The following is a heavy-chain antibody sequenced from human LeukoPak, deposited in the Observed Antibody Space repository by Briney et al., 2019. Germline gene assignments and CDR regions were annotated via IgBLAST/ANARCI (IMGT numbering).Heavy chain of an antibody. D-gene: IGHD4-11*01. V-gene: IGHV2-70*11. CDR2: IDWDDDK. Sequence: ETGPTLVKPTQTLTLTCSFSGFSLSTNGVGVGWIRQPPGKALEWLARIDWDDDKYYSTSLKTRLTISKDTSKNQVVLTMTNMDPVDTATYYCARAYGNDPFDYWGQGTLVTVSS. CDR1: GFSLSTNGVG. CDR3: ARAYGNDPFDY. J-gene: IGHJ4*02.